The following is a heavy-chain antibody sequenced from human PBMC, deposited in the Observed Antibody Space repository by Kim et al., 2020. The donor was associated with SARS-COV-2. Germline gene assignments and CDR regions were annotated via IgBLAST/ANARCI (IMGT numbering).Heavy chain of an antibody. J-gene: IGHJ5*02. D-gene: IGHD3-9*01. Sequence: GGSLRLSCTASGFTFGDYAMSWVRQAPGKGLEWVGFIRSKAYGGTTEYAASVKGRFTISRDDSKSIAYLQMNSLKTEDTAVYYCTGEYYDILTGTPPGFEPWGQGTLVTVSS. CDR1: GFTFGDYA. CDR2: IRSKAYGGTT. V-gene: IGHV3-49*04. CDR3: TGEYYDILTGTPPGFEP.